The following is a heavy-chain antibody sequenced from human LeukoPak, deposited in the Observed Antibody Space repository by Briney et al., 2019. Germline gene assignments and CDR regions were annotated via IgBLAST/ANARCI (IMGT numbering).Heavy chain of an antibody. CDR1: GGSLSTRSYY. V-gene: IGHV4-39*07. CDR2: IYYSGST. D-gene: IGHD6-13*01. J-gene: IGHJ4*02. CDR3: ARVRAAAVPYYFDY. Sequence: SETLSLTCTVSGGSLSTRSYYWGWIRQPPGKGLEWIASIYYSGSTYYNAPLKSRVTISLDTSKNQFSLNLRSVTAADTAVYYCARVRAAAVPYYFDYWGQGTLVTVSS.